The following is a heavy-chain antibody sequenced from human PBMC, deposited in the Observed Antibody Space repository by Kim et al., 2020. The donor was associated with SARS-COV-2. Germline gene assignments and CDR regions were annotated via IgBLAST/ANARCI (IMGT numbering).Heavy chain of an antibody. V-gene: IGHV4-31*03. CDR1: GGSISSDAYY. D-gene: IGHD2-15*01. CDR3: ARGWGNRWSDY. CDR2: IYYSGNT. J-gene: IGHJ4*02. Sequence: SETLSLTCTVSGGSISSDAYYWSWIRQHPGKGLEWIGYIYYSGNTYYNPSLKSRITISVATSKNHFSLKLNSVTAADTAVYYCARGWGNRWSDYWGQGTQVTVSS.